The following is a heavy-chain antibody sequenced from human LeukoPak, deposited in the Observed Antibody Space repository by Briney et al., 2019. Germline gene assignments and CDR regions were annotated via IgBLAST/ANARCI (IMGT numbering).Heavy chain of an antibody. Sequence: ASVKVSCKASGYTFTSYGISWARQAPGQGLEWMGWISTHNGNTNYAQKFQGRVTMTTDTSTSTACMELRSLRSDDTAVYYCARGASYVILTGYSYFDYWGQGTLVTVSS. V-gene: IGHV1-18*01. CDR1: GYTFTSYG. J-gene: IGHJ4*02. CDR2: ISTHNGNT. D-gene: IGHD3-9*01. CDR3: ARGASYVILTGYSYFDY.